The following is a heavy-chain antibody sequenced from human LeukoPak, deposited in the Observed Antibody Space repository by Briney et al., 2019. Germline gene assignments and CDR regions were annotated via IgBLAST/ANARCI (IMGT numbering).Heavy chain of an antibody. CDR1: GFTFSSYA. CDR3: AKDSTFYYGSGSYFHYMDV. V-gene: IGHV3-30*04. CDR2: MSYDGSNK. D-gene: IGHD3-10*01. J-gene: IGHJ6*03. Sequence: GGSLRLSCAASGFTFSSYAMHWVRQAPGKGLEWVAVMSYDGSNKYYADSVKGRFTISRDNSKNTLYLQMNSLRAEDTAVYYCAKDSTFYYGSGSYFHYMDVWGKGTTVTVSS.